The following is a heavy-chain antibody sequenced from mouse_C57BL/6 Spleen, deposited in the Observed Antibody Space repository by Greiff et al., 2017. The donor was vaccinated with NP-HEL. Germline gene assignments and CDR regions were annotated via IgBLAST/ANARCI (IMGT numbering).Heavy chain of an antibody. CDR1: GFTFSSYT. Sequence: EVMLVESGGGLVKPGGSLKLSCAASGFTFSSYTMSWVRQTPEKRLEWVATISGGGGNTYYPDSVKGRFTISRDNAKNTLYLQMSSLRSEDTALYYCARYDYDGLYWYFDVWGTGTTVTVSS. J-gene: IGHJ1*03. V-gene: IGHV5-9*01. D-gene: IGHD2-4*01. CDR2: ISGGGGNT. CDR3: ARYDYDGLYWYFDV.